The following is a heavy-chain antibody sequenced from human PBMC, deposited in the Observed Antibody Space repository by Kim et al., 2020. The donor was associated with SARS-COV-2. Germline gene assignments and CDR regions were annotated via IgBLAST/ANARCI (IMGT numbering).Heavy chain of an antibody. V-gene: IGHV3-11*06. Sequence: VKGRFTISRDNAKNSLYLQMNSLRAEDTAVYYCARELYYYDSSGFEGFDYWGQGTLVTVSS. J-gene: IGHJ4*02. D-gene: IGHD3-22*01. CDR3: ARELYYYDSSGFEGFDY.